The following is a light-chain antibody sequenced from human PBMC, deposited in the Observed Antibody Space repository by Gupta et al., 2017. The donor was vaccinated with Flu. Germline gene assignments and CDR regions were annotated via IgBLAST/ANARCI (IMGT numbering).Light chain of an antibody. J-gene: IGLJ1*01. V-gene: IGLV2-23*02. Sequence: SALPPPASVSGAPGPSLTISCRGTSSNSERYDSVYWYQQHPGKAPKLIIYEVTKRPSVVPHRFSGSKSGNAASLTISGRHAEDEADYYCCSYSTPMLRSVFGIGTKFTVL. CDR3: CSYSTPMLRSV. CDR2: EVT. CDR1: SSNSERYDS.